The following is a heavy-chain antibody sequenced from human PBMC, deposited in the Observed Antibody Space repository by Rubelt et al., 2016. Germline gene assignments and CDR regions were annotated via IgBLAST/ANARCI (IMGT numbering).Heavy chain of an antibody. D-gene: IGHD2-8*02. J-gene: IGHJ5*02. CDR2: INHSGST. CDR3: ARASWWGWFDP. CDR1: GGSFSGYY. V-gene: IGHV4-34*01. Sequence: QVQLQQWGAGLLKPSETLSLTCAVYGGSFSGYYWSWIRQPPGKGLEWIGEINHSGSTNYNPSLKVRVTISVDTSKNQFSLKRSSVTAADTAVYYCARASWWGWFDPWGQGTLVTVSS.